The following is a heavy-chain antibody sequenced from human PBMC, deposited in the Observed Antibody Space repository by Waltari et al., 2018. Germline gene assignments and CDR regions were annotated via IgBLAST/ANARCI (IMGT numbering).Heavy chain of an antibody. D-gene: IGHD6-13*01. CDR2: INPNSGGT. CDR3: ARENFIAAADGSGAFDI. CDR1: GYTFTGYY. V-gene: IGHV1-2*02. J-gene: IGHJ3*02. Sequence: QVQLVQSGAEVKKPGASVKVSCKASGYTFTGYYMHWVRQAPGQGLEWMGWINPNSGGTNYAQKFQGRVTMTRDTSISTAYMELSRLRSDDTAVYYCARENFIAAADGSGAFDIWGQGTMVTVSS.